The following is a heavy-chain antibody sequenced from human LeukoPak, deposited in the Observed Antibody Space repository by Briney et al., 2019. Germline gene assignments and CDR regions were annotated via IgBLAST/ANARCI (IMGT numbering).Heavy chain of an antibody. Sequence: PSETLSLTCTVSGGSISSYYWSWIRQPPGKGLEWIGEINHSGSTNYNPSLKSRVTISVDTSKNQFSLKLSSVTAADTAVYYCARSRSWIQLWNTFFDYWGQGTLVTVSS. J-gene: IGHJ4*02. CDR3: ARSRSWIQLWNTFFDY. D-gene: IGHD5-18*01. V-gene: IGHV4-34*01. CDR2: INHSGST. CDR1: GGSISSYY.